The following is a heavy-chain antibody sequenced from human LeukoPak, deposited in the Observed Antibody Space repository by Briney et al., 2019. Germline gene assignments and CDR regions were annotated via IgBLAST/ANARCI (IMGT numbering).Heavy chain of an antibody. Sequence: ASVKVSCKASGGTFSSYAISWVRQAPGQGLEWMGIINPSGGSTSYAQKFQGRVTMTRDTSTSTVYMELSSLRSENTAVYYCARDLENYYYYGMDVWGQGTTVTVSS. CDR2: INPSGGST. CDR3: ARDLENYYYYGMDV. J-gene: IGHJ6*02. V-gene: IGHV1-46*01. D-gene: IGHD1-1*01. CDR1: GGTFSSYA.